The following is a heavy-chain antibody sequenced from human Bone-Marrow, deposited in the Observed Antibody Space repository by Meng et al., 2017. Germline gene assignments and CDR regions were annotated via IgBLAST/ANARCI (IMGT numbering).Heavy chain of an antibody. CDR1: GFSFSSYE. D-gene: IGHD6-13*01. J-gene: IGHJ6*02. CDR3: ARDSRQQLVFYYYYGMDV. Sequence: GASLIISCAASGFSFSSYEMNWVRQAPGKGLEWVSYISSSGSTIYYADSVKGRFTISRDNAKNSLYLQMNSLRAEDTAVYYCARDSRQQLVFYYYYGMDVWGQGTTVTVSS. V-gene: IGHV3-48*03. CDR2: ISSSGSTI.